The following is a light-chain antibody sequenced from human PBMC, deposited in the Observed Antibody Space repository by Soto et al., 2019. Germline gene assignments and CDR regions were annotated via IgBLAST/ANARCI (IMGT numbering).Light chain of an antibody. V-gene: IGKV3-20*01. J-gene: IGKJ4*01. CDR1: QSVSSNY. CDR2: GAS. Sequence: EIVLTQSPGTLSLSPGDRATLSCRASQSVSSNYLAWYQQKPGQAPRLLISGASSRATGIPDRFSGSGSGTEFSLTISRLEPEDFAVYYCHQYGISPFGGGTKVEIK. CDR3: HQYGISP.